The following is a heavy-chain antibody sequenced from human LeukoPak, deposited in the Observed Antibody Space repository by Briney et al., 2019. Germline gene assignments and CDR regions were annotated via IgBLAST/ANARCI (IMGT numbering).Heavy chain of an antibody. CDR3: ARGMIVEHRYYYYGMDV. D-gene: IGHD3-22*01. J-gene: IGHJ6*02. Sequence: ASVKVSCKVSGGTFSSCAISWVRQAPGQGLEWMGGIIPIFGTANYAQKFQGRVTITADESTSTAYMELSSLRSEDTAVYYCARGMIVEHRYYYYGMDVWGQGTTVTVSS. CDR1: GGTFSSCA. V-gene: IGHV1-69*13. CDR2: IIPIFGTA.